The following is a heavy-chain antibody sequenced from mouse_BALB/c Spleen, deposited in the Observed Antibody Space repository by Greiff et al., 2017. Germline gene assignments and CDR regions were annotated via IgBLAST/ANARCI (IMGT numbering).Heavy chain of an antibody. CDR3: ARTDDDYGSAMDY. V-gene: IGHV1-4*02. Sequence: QVQLEQSAAELARPGASVKMSCTASGYTFTSYTMHWVKQRPGQGLEWIGYITPSSGSTEYTPTFKGKTTLTTDQSSRPAYLPLSSLTSEDSAVYYCARTDDDYGSAMDYWGQGTSVTVSS. CDR1: GYTFTSYT. D-gene: IGHD1-2*01. CDR2: ITPSSGST. J-gene: IGHJ4*01.